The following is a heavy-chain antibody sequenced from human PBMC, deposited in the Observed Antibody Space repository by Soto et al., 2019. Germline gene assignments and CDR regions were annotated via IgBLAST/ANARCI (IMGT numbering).Heavy chain of an antibody. J-gene: IGHJ4*01. CDR1: GFTFNNAW. V-gene: IGHV3-15*01. D-gene: IGHD3-10*01. CDR3: TTDYGSAIYSEH. CDR2: MKSRSDGGTT. Sequence: PLRLSCAASGFTFNNAWMSWVRQAPGKGLEWVGRMKSRSDGGTTDYGAPVKGRFTISRDDAKNTLYLQMNNLKSEDTAVYYCTTDYGSAIYSEHWGQGTLVTVSS.